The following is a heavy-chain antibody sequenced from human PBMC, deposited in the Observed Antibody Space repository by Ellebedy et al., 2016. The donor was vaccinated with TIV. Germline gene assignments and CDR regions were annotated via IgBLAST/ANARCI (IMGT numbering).Heavy chain of an antibody. Sequence: PGGSLRLSCAASGFTVSSNYMSWVRQAPGRGLEWVSAMAEYDGRTFYADSVRGRFTISRDNSANILFLHMHSLRAEDTAIYYCTKRAENWGFFDYWGQGARVTVSS. CDR1: GFTVSSNY. D-gene: IGHD7-27*01. J-gene: IGHJ4*02. V-gene: IGHV3-23*01. CDR3: TKRAENWGFFDY. CDR2: MAEYDGRT.